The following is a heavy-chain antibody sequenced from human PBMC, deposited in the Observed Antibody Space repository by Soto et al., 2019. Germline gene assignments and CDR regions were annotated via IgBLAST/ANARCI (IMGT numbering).Heavy chain of an antibody. J-gene: IGHJ4*02. CDR2: VSYDGSNK. CDR3: AKDTYYYDRSGYYTYDH. CDR1: GFTFSSYG. D-gene: IGHD3-22*01. V-gene: IGHV3-30*18. Sequence: QVQLVESGGGVVQPGMSLRLSCAASGFTFSSYGVHWVRQAPGKGLEWVASVSYDGSNKHYADSVKGRFTISRDNSRNTLDLQMNSLRAEDTAVYYCAKDTYYYDRSGYYTYDHWGQGTQVTVSS.